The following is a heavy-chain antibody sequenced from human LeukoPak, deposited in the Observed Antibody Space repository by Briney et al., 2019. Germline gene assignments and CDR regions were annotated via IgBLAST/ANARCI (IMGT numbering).Heavy chain of an antibody. D-gene: IGHD5-24*01. CDR1: GGSISNYH. J-gene: IGHJ5*02. CDR2: IYYSGST. CDR3: ARHTAEKYNWFDR. V-gene: IGHV4-59*08. Sequence: PSETLSLTCTVSGGSISNYHWSWIRQPPGKGLEWIGYIYYSGSTNYNPSLKSRVTISVDTSKNQFSLKLSSVTAADTAVYYCARHTAEKYNWFDRWGQGTLVTVSS.